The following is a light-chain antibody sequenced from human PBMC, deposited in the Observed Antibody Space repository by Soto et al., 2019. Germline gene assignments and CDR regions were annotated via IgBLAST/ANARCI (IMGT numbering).Light chain of an antibody. J-gene: IGLJ1*01. CDR1: NSNLGAGYD. V-gene: IGLV1-40*01. Sequence: QSVLTQPPSVSGAPGQRVTISCTGNNSNLGAGYDVHWYQQLPGAAPKLVIFGNRNRPSGVPERFSGSKSGTSASLAITGLQAEDEADYYCQSYDSSLSVSYVFGTGTKLTVL. CDR3: QSYDSSLSVSYV. CDR2: GNR.